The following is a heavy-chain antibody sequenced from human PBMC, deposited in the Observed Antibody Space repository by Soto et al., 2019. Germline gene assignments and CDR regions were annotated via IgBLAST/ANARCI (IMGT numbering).Heavy chain of an antibody. CDR2: ISYDGSNK. J-gene: IGHJ6*02. D-gene: IGHD1-26*01. Sequence: GGSLRLSCAASGFTFSSYAMHWVRQAPGKGLEWVAVISYDGSNKYYADSVKGRFTISRDNSKNTLYLQMNSLRAEDTAGYYCARDRGRNYYYYGMDVWGQGTTVTVSS. CDR1: GFTFSSYA. CDR3: ARDRGRNYYYYGMDV. V-gene: IGHV3-30-3*01.